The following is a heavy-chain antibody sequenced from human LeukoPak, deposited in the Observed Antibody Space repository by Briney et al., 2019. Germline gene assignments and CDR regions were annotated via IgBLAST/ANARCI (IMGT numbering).Heavy chain of an antibody. CDR3: ASFPRGAAAGYYFDY. CDR1: GYTFTSYD. J-gene: IGHJ4*02. CDR2: MNPNSGNT. V-gene: IGHV1-8*03. D-gene: IGHD6-13*01. Sequence: ASVKVSCKASGYTFTSYDINWVRQATGQGLEWMGWMNPNSGNTGYAQKFQGRVTITRNTSISTAYMELSSLRSEDTAVYYCASFPRGAAAGYYFDYWGQGTLVTVSS.